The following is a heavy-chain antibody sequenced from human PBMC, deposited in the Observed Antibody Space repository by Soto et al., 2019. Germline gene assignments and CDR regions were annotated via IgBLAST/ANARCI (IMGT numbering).Heavy chain of an antibody. CDR1: GDTFNFYT. D-gene: IGHD3-10*01. Sequence: QVHLVQSGAELKKPGSSVRVSCKASGDTFNFYTINWVRQAPGLGLEWMGRTNAILTMSNYALKFQGRLSISSEKSTSTAYMDLRSLRSDDTAVYYCATSYGSGIQAFDYWGQGALVTFSA. J-gene: IGHJ4*02. CDR2: TNAILTMS. V-gene: IGHV1-69*02. CDR3: ATSYGSGIQAFDY.